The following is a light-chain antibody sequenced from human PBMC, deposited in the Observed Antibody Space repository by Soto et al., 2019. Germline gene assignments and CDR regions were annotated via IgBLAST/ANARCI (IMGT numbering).Light chain of an antibody. CDR2: DAS. CDR1: QSVSSY. V-gene: IGKV3-11*01. Sequence: EIVLTQSPATLSLSPGERATLSCRASQSVSSYLAWYQQKPGQAPRLLIYDASNRATGIPARFSGSGSGTDFPLPISSLEPEDFGSYYCQQRSNWWTFGQGTKVEIK. J-gene: IGKJ1*01. CDR3: QQRSNWWT.